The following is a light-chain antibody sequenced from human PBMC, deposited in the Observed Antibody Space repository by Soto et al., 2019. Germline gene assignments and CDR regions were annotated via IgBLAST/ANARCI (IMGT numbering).Light chain of an antibody. CDR3: GSWDSSLSAYV. CDR1: RSNIGGNS. Sequence: QSVLAQPPSVSAAPGQKVTISCSGRRSNIGGNSVSWYQQLPGTARKLLIYDDNKRPSGIPDRFSGSKSGTSATLGITGFQTGDEADYYCGSWDSSLSAYVFGTGTKGTVL. V-gene: IGLV1-51*01. J-gene: IGLJ1*01. CDR2: DDN.